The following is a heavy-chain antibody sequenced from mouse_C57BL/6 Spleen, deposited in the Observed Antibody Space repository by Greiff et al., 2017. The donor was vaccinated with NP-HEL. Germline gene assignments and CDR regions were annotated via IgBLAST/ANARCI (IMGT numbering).Heavy chain of an antibody. CDR3: ARSRRDYYAMDY. J-gene: IGHJ4*01. CDR1: GYTFTSYW. Sequence: VKLVESGAELVMPGASVKLSCKASGYTFTSYWMHWVKQRPGQGLEWIGEIDPSDSYTNYNQKFKGKSTLTVDKSSSTAYMQLSSLTSEDSAVYYCARSRRDYYAMDYWGQGTSVTVSS. D-gene: IGHD3-3*01. V-gene: IGHV1-69*01. CDR2: IDPSDSYT.